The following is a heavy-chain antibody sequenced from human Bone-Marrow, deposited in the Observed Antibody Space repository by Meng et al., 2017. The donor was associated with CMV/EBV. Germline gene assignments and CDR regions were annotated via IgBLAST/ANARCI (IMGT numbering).Heavy chain of an antibody. CDR2: ISAYNGNT. J-gene: IGHJ2*01. V-gene: IGHV1-18*01. Sequence: QVQRVQPGAEVKKPGASVKVSCKASGYTFTSYGISWVRQAPGQWPEWMGWISAYNGNTNYAQKLQGRVTMTTDTSTSTAYMELRSLRSDDTAVYYCARAGGWELLVGDWYFDLWGRGTLVTVSS. CDR1: GYTFTSYG. CDR3: ARAGGWELLVGDWYFDL. D-gene: IGHD1-26*01.